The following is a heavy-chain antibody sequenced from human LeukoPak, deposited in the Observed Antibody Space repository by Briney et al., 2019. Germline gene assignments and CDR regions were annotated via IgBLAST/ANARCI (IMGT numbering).Heavy chain of an antibody. CDR3: AKGAGPPWFDP. CDR2: ISSTGRT. J-gene: IGHJ5*02. Sequence: SETLSLTCTVSGGSISSYSRSWIRQPAGKGLEWIGRISSTGRTDYNPSLTSRVTISIDTSKNHFSMDLSSVTAADTAVYYCAKGAGPPWFDPWGQGTLVTVSS. D-gene: IGHD6-19*01. CDR1: GGSISSYS. V-gene: IGHV4-4*07.